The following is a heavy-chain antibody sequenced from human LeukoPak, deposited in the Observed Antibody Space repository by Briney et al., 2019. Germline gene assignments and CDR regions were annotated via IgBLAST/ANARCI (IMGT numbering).Heavy chain of an antibody. V-gene: IGHV3-7*01. D-gene: IGHD3-10*01. CDR3: VTSWVRQQRDF. CDR2: IEPDGSGK. Sequence: QPGGSLRLSCAASGFSFRDYWMSWVRQAPVKGLEWVADIEPDGSGKTYVDSVKGRFTISRDNAQQSLYLQMDTLTAEDTAVYYCVTSWVRQQRDFWGQGTLVTVSS. CDR1: GFSFRDYW. J-gene: IGHJ4*02.